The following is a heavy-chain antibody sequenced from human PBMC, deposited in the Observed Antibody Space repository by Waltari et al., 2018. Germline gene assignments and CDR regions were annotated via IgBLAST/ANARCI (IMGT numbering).Heavy chain of an antibody. CDR1: GYTCTNXS. CDR3: ARDHLXLTAYYFDX. V-gene: IGHV5-51*01. D-gene: IGHD2-21*02. CDR2: VXPGDGXX. Sequence: LVQSGAEGRQPGESLKISCKASGYTCTNXSXPWVRQMPGQGLEWXGIVXPGDGXXXXXPXFQGXXTISADKSXNXAYLQWXXLKTSDTXIXXXARDHLXLTAYYFDXXXQXTLVTVSS. J-gene: IGHJ4*02.